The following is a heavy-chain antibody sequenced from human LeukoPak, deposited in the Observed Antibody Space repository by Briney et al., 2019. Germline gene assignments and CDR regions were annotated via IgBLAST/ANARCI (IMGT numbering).Heavy chain of an antibody. J-gene: IGHJ6*02. CDR3: ARGSFRSSTKILYGMDV. D-gene: IGHD2-2*01. Sequence: GASVTVSCKASGYTFTGYYMHWVRQAPGQGLEWMGWINPNSGGTNYAQKFQGWVTMTRDTSISTAYMELSRLRSDDTAMYYCARGSFRSSTKILYGMDVWGQGTTVTVSS. CDR2: INPNSGGT. V-gene: IGHV1-2*04. CDR1: GYTFTGYY.